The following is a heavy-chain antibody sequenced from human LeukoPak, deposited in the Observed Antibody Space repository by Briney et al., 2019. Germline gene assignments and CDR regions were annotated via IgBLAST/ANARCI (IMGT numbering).Heavy chain of an antibody. CDR3: ARDVRGGHFDY. Sequence: WGSLRLSCAASGFTFSSYSMNWVRQAPGKGLEWVSYISSSSSTIYYADSVKGRFTISRDNAKNSLYLQMNSLRAEDTAVYYCARDVRGGHFDYWGQGTLVTVSS. J-gene: IGHJ4*02. D-gene: IGHD3-10*01. CDR2: ISSSSSTI. CDR1: GFTFSSYS. V-gene: IGHV3-48*04.